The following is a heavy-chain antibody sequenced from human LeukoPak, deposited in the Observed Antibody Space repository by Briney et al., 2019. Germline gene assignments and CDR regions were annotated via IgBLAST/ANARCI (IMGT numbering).Heavy chain of an antibody. V-gene: IGHV1-24*01. J-gene: IGHJ4*02. Sequence: ASVKVSCKVSGYTLTELSMHWVRQAPGKGLEWMGGFDPEDGETIYAQKFQGRVTMTEDTSTDTACMELSSLRSEDTAVYYCATVRPFEYSSSPLRYYFDYWGQGTLVTVSS. CDR2: FDPEDGET. CDR3: ATVRPFEYSSSPLRYYFDY. D-gene: IGHD6-6*01. CDR1: GYTLTELS.